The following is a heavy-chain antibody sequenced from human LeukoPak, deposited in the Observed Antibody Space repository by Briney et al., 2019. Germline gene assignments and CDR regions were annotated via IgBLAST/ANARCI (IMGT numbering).Heavy chain of an antibody. V-gene: IGHV1-18*01. J-gene: IGHJ5*02. D-gene: IGHD4-17*01. CDR2: ISVYNGNT. CDR1: GYTFNNYG. Sequence: ASVKVSCKASGYTFNNYGITWVRQAPGQGLEWMGWISVYNGNTNYVQELQGRLAMTTDTSTSTAYMELRSLRSDDTAVYYCARDDYGDSKGRFDPWGQGTLVTVSS. CDR3: ARDDYGDSKGRFDP.